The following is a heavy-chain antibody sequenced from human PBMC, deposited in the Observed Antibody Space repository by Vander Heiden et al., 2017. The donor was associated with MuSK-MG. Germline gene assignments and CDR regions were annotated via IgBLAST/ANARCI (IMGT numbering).Heavy chain of an antibody. CDR2: IYYSGST. CDR3: ARLYCSGGSCYAGYGMDV. V-gene: IGHV4-39*01. D-gene: IGHD2-15*01. J-gene: IGHJ6*02. Sequence: QLQLQESGPGLVKPSETLSLTCTVPGGSISSSSYYWGWIRQPPGKGREWIGSIYYSGSTYYNPSLKSRVTISVDTSKNQFSLKLSSVTAADTAVYYCARLYCSGGSCYAGYGMDVWGQGTTVTVSS. CDR1: GGSISSSSYY.